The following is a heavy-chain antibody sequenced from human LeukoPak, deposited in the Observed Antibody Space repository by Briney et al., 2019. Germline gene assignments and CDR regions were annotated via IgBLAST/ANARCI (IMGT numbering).Heavy chain of an antibody. CDR3: ARTTEGYCSSASCFGFSYSYYMDV. Sequence: SETLSLTCTVSGGSISLYYWNWIRQPPGKGLEWIGNIYYSGSTNYNPSLKSRVIISVDTSKNQFSLKLSSVTAADTAVYYCARTTEGYCSSASCFGFSYSYYMDVWGKGTTVTISS. CDR1: GGSISLYY. CDR2: IYYSGST. D-gene: IGHD2-2*01. V-gene: IGHV4-59*01. J-gene: IGHJ6*03.